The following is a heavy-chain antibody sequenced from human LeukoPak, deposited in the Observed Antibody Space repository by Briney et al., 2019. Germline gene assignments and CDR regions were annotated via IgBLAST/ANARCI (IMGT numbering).Heavy chain of an antibody. CDR1: GFTFSDCY. D-gene: IGHD4-17*01. CDR3: ARLRPNFYFDY. CDR2: ISNSGGTI. Sequence: GGSLRLSCAASGFTFSDCYLSWIRQAPGKGLEWVSYISNSGGTINYADSVKGRFTISRDNAKNSLYLQMNSLRAEDTAVYYCARLRPNFYFDYWGQGTLVTVSS. J-gene: IGHJ4*02. V-gene: IGHV3-11*04.